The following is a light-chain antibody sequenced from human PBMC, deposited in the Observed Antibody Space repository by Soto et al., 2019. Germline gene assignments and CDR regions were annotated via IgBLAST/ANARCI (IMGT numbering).Light chain of an antibody. CDR3: SSYTTSSTVV. J-gene: IGLJ1*01. CDR1: SRDGGGYNF. V-gene: IGLV2-14*03. CDR2: EVS. Sequence: QSVLTQPASVFGSPGQSITISCTGTSRDGGGYNFVSWYQQHPGKAPKLMIYEVSNRPSGVSNRFSGSKSGNTASLTISGLPPEDEADYYCSSYTTSSTVVFGTGPKVTVL.